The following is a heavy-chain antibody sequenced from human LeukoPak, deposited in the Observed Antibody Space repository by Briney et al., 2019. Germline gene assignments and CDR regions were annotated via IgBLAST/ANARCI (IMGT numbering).Heavy chain of an antibody. CDR3: TRVGSRPVAGSVGY. D-gene: IGHD6-19*01. V-gene: IGHV3-23*01. CDR2: VSGGDPTT. J-gene: IGHJ4*02. Sequence: GGSLRLSCAASDFSFTTYAMGWVRQASGRGLEWVSSVSGGDPTTYYSDSVKGRFTISRDNAQNSLHLEMNSLRAEDTALYYCTRVGSRPVAGSVGYWGQGTLVIVSS. CDR1: DFSFTTYA.